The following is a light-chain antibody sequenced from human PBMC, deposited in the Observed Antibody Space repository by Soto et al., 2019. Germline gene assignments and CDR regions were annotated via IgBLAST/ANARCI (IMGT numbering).Light chain of an antibody. CDR1: QSLVHSDGIAY. CDR3: MQGTHWPIT. V-gene: IGKV2-30*02. Sequence: DVVMTQSPLSLPVTLGQPASISCRSNQSLVHSDGIAYFSWFQQRPGRSPRRLIYKVSNRDSGVPAGFSGSGSGTAFALKISRVEAEDVGVYYCMQGTHWPITFGQGTRLEIK. CDR2: KVS. J-gene: IGKJ5*01.